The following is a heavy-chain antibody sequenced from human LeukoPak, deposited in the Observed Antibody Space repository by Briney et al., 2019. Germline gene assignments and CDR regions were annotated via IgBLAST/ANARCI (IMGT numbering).Heavy chain of an antibody. CDR1: GFTFSSYS. J-gene: IGHJ4*02. D-gene: IGHD5-24*01. CDR2: ISSSSSYI. V-gene: IGHV3-21*01. CDR3: SAPATKFDY. Sequence: GGSLRLSCAASGFTFSSYSMNWVRQAPGKGLEWVSSISSSSSYIYYADSMKGRFTISRDNAKKSLYLQMNSLRAEDTAVYYCSAPATKFDYWGQGTLVTVSS.